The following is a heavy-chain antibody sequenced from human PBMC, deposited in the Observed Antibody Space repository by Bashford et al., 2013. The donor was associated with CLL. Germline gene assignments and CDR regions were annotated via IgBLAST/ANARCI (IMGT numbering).Heavy chain of an antibody. J-gene: IGHJ4*02. CDR3: TTDSKSTLSNYFEF. Sequence: GGSLRLSCTTSGFTFTHTWMNWVRQAPGKGLEWVGRITRKVDGETTDYGAPVKGRFTISRDDSKDTLYLQMNSLKTEDTAVYYCTTDSKSTLSNYFEFWGQGTLVTISS. CDR2: ITRKVDGETT. V-gene: IGHV3-15*01. D-gene: IGHD2/OR15-2a*01. CDR1: GFTFTHTW.